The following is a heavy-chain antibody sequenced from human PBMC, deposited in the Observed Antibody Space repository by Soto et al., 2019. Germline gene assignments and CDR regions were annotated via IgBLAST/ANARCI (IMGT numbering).Heavy chain of an antibody. J-gene: IGHJ6*02. CDR1: EFTFSSYA. D-gene: IGHD2-8*01. CDR3: AKDQSTNSRSYHALDV. V-gene: IGHV3-30*18. CDR2: VSNDGSKK. Sequence: QVQLVESGGGVVQPGESLRLSCAASEFTFSSYAMHWVRQAPGKGLEGVAVVSNDGSKKYYADSVKGRFTISRENSKNTLNLQMTSLRAADTAVYYCAKDQSTNSRSYHALDVWGQGTTVTVSS.